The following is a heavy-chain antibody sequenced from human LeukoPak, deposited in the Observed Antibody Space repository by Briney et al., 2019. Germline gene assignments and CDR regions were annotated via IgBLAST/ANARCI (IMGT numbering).Heavy chain of an antibody. CDR3: ASGIAALY. V-gene: IGHV4-38-2*02. D-gene: IGHD6-6*01. CDR1: GYSITSGYF. Sequence: SETLSLTCTVSGYSITSGYFWVWIRQPPGKGLEWIGSIYHSGRPYYNPSLKSRVTTSVDTSKNQFSLSLTSVTAADTAVYYCASGIAALYWGQGTLVTVSS. CDR2: IYHSGRP. J-gene: IGHJ4*02.